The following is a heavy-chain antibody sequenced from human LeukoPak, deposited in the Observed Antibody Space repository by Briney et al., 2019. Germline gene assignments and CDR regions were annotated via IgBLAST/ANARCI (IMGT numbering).Heavy chain of an antibody. V-gene: IGHV3-21*01. CDR3: ATQAGAFDI. CDR2: ISSSSSYI. J-gene: IGHJ3*02. D-gene: IGHD6-13*01. CDR1: GFTFSSYS. Sequence: GGSLRLSCAASGFTFSSYSMNWVRQAAGKGLEWVSSISSSSSYIYYAGSVKGRFTISRDNAKNSLYLQMNSLRAEDTAVYYCATQAGAFDIWGQGTMVTVSS.